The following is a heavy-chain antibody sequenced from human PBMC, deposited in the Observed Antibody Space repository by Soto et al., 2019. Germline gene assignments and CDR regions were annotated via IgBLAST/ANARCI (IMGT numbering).Heavy chain of an antibody. CDR1: GRSIRSYY. V-gene: IGHV4-59*01. J-gene: IGHJ6*03. Sequence: SETLSLTCLISGRSIRSYYWCWIFQPPGKGLEWIGYIYYSGSTNYNPSLKSRVTISVDTSKNQFSLKLSSVTAADTAVYYCARDRHYDILTGYDYYMDVWGKGTTVS. CDR3: ARDRHYDILTGYDYYMDV. CDR2: IYYSGST. D-gene: IGHD3-9*01.